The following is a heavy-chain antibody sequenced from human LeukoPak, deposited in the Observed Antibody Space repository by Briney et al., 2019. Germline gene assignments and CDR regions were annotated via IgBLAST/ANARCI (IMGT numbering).Heavy chain of an antibody. J-gene: IGHJ4*02. CDR2: IRYDGTNK. CDR1: GFTFNSYN. V-gene: IGHV3-30*02. Sequence: PGGSLRLSCAASGFTFNSYNMNWVRQAPGKGLEWVAFIRYDGTNKYFADSMKGRFTISRDNSKSTLYLQMNSLRAEDTALYYCAKDHYYGSGSPYYFDYWGQGTLVTVSS. D-gene: IGHD3-10*01. CDR3: AKDHYYGSGSPYYFDY.